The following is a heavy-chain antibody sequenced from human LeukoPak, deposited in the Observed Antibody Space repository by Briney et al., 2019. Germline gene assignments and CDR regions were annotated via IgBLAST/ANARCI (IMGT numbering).Heavy chain of an antibody. V-gene: IGHV4-4*09. CDR2: IYTSGST. CDR1: GGSIGSYY. Sequence: SETLSLTCTVSGGSIGSYYWSWIRQPPGKGLEWIGYIYTSGSTNYNPSLKSRVTISVDTSKNQFSLKLSSVTAADTAVYYCARHGSSTAHYYYMDVWGKGTTVTVSS. CDR3: ARHGSSTAHYYYMDV. J-gene: IGHJ6*03. D-gene: IGHD2-2*01.